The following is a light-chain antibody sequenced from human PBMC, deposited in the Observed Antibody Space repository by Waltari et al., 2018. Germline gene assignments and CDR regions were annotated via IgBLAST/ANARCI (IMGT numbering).Light chain of an antibody. CDR1: SSDVGGYNF. Sequence: QSALTQPASVSGSPGQSITISCTGTSSDVGGYNFVSWYQQHPGKAPKLVFYDVTNRPSGVSNRFSGSKAGNTASLTISGLQAEDEADYYCSSYTSSISVVFGGGTKLTVL. CDR2: DVT. CDR3: SSYTSSISVV. J-gene: IGLJ2*01. V-gene: IGLV2-14*03.